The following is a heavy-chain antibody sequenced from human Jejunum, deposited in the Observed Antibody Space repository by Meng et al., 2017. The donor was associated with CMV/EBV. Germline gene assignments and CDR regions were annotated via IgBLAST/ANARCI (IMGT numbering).Heavy chain of an antibody. CDR3: ARGPYHSTSSPYYYGMDV. D-gene: IGHD6-6*01. CDR1: FSEYY. CDR2: VSSRVTTE. J-gene: IGHJ6*02. Sequence: FSEYYMSWISQGPGKGLEWVSYVSSRVTTEYYVDSVKGRFTISRDNAKNSLFLQMSSLRADDTAVYYCARGPYHSTSSPYYYGMDVWGQGTTVTVSS. V-gene: IGHV3-11*04.